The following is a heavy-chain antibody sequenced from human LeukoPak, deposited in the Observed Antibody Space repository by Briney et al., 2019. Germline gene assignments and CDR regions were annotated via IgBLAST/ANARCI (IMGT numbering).Heavy chain of an antibody. CDR3: AKPPYDSSGYYQSTFDY. CDR2: ISYDGSKG. D-gene: IGHD3-22*01. Sequence: GGSLRLSCAASGFTFSSYGMHWVRQAPGKGLEWVAVISYDGSKGYYADSVKGRFTISRDNSKNTLYLQMNSLRAEDTAVYYCAKPPYDSSGYYQSTFDYWGQGTLVTVSS. J-gene: IGHJ4*02. CDR1: GFTFSSYG. V-gene: IGHV3-30*18.